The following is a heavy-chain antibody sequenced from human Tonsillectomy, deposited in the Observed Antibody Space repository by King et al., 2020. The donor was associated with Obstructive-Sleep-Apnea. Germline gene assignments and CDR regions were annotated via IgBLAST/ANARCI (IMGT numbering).Heavy chain of an antibody. Sequence: LQLQESGPGLVKPSETLSLTCTVSGGSISSYYWTWIRQPPGKGLEWIGYIYNSGSTNYNPSLKSRVTISIETSKNQFSLKLSSVTAADTAMYYCARTYGGFGGSYDVHRAFDYWGQGTLVTVSS. V-gene: IGHV4-59*08. CDR1: GGSISSYY. D-gene: IGHD1-26*01. J-gene: IGHJ4*02. CDR3: ARTYGGFGGSYDVHRAFDY. CDR2: IYNSGST.